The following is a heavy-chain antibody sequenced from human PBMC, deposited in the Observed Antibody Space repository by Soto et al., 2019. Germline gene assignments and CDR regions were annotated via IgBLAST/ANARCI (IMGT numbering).Heavy chain of an antibody. D-gene: IGHD1-26*01. CDR2: IYYSGST. J-gene: IGHJ4*02. V-gene: IGHV4-39*01. Sequence: SETLSLTCTVSGGSISSNNYYWGWIRQPPGKGLEWIGSIYYSGSTYYNPSLKSRVLISVDTSKNQFSLKLSSVTAAETAVYYCARRVGYGLYYFDYWGQGTLVTVSS. CDR3: ARRVGYGLYYFDY. CDR1: GGSISSNNYY.